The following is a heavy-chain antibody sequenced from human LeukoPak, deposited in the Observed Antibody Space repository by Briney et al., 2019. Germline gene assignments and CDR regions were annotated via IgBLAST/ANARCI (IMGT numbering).Heavy chain of an antibody. CDR2: INSDGSSI. CDR1: GFTFSSHW. D-gene: IGHD6-6*01. J-gene: IGHJ4*02. V-gene: IGHV3-74*01. CDR3: ARTSGESTAALRAPFDY. Sequence: GGSLRLSCAASGFTFSSHWMHWVRQAPGKGLVWVSRINSDGSSISYADSVKGRFTISRDNAKNSLYLQMDSLRAEDAAVYYCARTSGESTAALRAPFDYWGQGTLATVSS.